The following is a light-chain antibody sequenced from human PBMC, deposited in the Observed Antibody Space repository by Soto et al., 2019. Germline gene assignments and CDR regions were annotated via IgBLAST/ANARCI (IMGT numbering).Light chain of an antibody. CDR2: DAS. Sequence: EIALTQSPGTLPLPPGERATLSCSASQTVSSTYLARDQQKPGQPPRLLIYDASSRATGIPERFSGSGAGTDFALTMSRLEPEDFAVYYCQHDGTSPLFGGGTKVEIK. J-gene: IGKJ4*01. CDR3: QHDGTSPL. CDR1: QTVSSTY. V-gene: IGKV3-20*01.